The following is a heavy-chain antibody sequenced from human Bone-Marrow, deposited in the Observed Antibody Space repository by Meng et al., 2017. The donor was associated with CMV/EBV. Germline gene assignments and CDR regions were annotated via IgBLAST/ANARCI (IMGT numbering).Heavy chain of an antibody. CDR3: ARSTYDGFFQH. CDR1: GGSCGKYY. J-gene: IGHJ1*01. CDR2: INHSRST. D-gene: IGHD3-16*01. V-gene: IGHV4-34*01. Sequence: HTCAVYGGSCGKYYWERIRQSPGKRLEWNGGINHSRSTNYSPSLKSRVTISVDTSKKQFSLMLTSMTAADTAVFFCARSTYDGFFQHWGQGTLVTVSS.